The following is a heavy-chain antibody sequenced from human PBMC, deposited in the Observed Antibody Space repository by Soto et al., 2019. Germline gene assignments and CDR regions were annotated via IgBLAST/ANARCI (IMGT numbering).Heavy chain of an antibody. CDR2: INTYNGNT. J-gene: IGHJ6*02. D-gene: IGHD3-16*01. Sequence: QVQLVQSGAEVKNPGASVKVSCKASGYTFTRYGIGWARQAPGQGLEWMGWINTYNGNTNYAQNVQGSVPLTTDTPTSTPYMELRSLRSNDTAIYYCAMVDVYVTPSPQDVWGQGTTVIVSS. CDR1: GYTFTRYG. V-gene: IGHV1-18*01. CDR3: AMVDVYVTPSPQDV.